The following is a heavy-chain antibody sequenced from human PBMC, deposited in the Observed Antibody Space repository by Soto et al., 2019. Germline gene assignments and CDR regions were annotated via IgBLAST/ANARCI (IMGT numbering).Heavy chain of an antibody. J-gene: IGHJ4*02. Sequence: GGSLRLSCAASGFTFSSYAMSWVRQAPGKGLEWVSAISGRGGSTYYADSVKGRFTISRDNSKNTLYLQMNSLRAEDTDVYYCAKDPELGFFDFWGQGTLVTVSS. CDR3: AKDPELGFFDF. CDR2: ISGRGGST. D-gene: IGHD7-27*01. V-gene: IGHV3-23*01. CDR1: GFTFSSYA.